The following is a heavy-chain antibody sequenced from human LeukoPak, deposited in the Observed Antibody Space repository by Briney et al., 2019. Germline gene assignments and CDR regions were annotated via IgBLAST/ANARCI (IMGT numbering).Heavy chain of an antibody. V-gene: IGHV3-23*01. J-gene: IGHJ1*01. D-gene: IGHD6-19*01. Sequence: GGSLRLSCAGSGFTFSSYAMSWVRQAPGKGLEWVSAISGSGADTYYADSVKGRFTISRDNSKNSLYLQMNSLRTEDTALYYCAKASGVAGEYFQHWGQGTLVTVSS. CDR1: GFTFSSYA. CDR2: ISGSGADT. CDR3: AKASGVAGEYFQH.